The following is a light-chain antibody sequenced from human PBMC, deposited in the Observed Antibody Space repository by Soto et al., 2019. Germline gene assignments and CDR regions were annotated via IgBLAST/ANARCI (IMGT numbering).Light chain of an antibody. Sequence: DIQMTQSPSTLSASVGDRVTITCRASQSISNWLAWYQQKPGEAPKLLIYDVSRLESGVPSRFSGSGSGTEFTLTISSLQPDDFATYYCQQYNSYPWTFGQGTKVEIK. J-gene: IGKJ1*01. CDR3: QQYNSYPWT. CDR1: QSISNW. V-gene: IGKV1-5*01. CDR2: DVS.